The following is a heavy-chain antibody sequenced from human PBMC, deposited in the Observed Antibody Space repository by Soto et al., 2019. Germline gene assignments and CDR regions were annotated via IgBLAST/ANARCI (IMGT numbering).Heavy chain of an antibody. V-gene: IGHV3-23*01. CDR3: ARVQMLYGISKIAGWFDS. Sequence: GGSLRLSCTASGLTFSNYGMTWVRQAPGKGLEWVSTIGGSGITTYYADSVKGRFTISRDNSGNTLNLQMNSLRADDTAVYHCARVQMLYGISKIAGWFDSWGQGTLVTVSS. D-gene: IGHD2-2*02. J-gene: IGHJ5*01. CDR2: IGGSGITT. CDR1: GLTFSNYG.